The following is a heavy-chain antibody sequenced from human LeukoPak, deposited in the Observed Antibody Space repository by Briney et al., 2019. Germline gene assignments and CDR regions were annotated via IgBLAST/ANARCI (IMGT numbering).Heavy chain of an antibody. CDR3: AKDMRQGGWLQKGLFDY. J-gene: IGHJ4*02. V-gene: IGHV3-43*02. CDR1: GFTFDDYA. CDR2: ISGDGGST. D-gene: IGHD5-24*01. Sequence: GGSLRLSCAASGFTFDDYAMHWVRQAPGKGLEWVSLISGDGGSTYYADSVKGRFTISRDNSKNSLYLQMNSLRTEDTALYYCAKDMRQGGWLQKGLFDYWGQGTLVTVSS.